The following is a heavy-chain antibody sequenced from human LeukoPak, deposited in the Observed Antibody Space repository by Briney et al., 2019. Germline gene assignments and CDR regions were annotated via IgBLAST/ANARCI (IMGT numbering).Heavy chain of an antibody. CDR2: IQIADSET. D-gene: IGHD1-7*01. V-gene: IGHV5-51*01. CDR3: ARRMRRNWNSDLWSFDY. CDR1: GYRFNDFW. Sequence: GESLKISCQASGYRFNDFWVGWARQVPGKGLDWMGIIQIADSETTYSPSFQGQVTISADTSLNTAHLQWISLTASDTAIYYRARRMRRNWNSDLWSFDYWGQGTLVSVSS. J-gene: IGHJ4*02.